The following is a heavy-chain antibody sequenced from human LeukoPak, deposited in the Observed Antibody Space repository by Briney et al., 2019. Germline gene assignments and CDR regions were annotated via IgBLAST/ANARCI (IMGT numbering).Heavy chain of an antibody. V-gene: IGHV4-61*02. J-gene: IGHJ2*01. CDR3: ARDRCSGGSCYPWYFDL. D-gene: IGHD2-15*01. CDR2: IYTSGST. CDR1: GGSISSGSYY. Sequence: SQTLSLTCTVSGGSISSGSYYWSWIRQPAGKGLEWIGRIYTSGSTNYNPSLKSRVTIAVDTSKNQFSLKLSSVTAADTAVYYCARDRCSGGSCYPWYFDLWGRGTLDTVSS.